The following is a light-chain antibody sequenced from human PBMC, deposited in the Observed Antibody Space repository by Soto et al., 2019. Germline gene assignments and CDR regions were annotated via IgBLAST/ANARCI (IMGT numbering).Light chain of an antibody. V-gene: IGKV1-5*01. J-gene: IGKJ1*01. CDR1: QSISNW. Sequence: DIQMTQSPATLSASVGDRVTITCRASQSISNWLAWYQQKPGKAPRLLIYDVSRLESGVPARFSGSGSVTEFIITISSLQPDDFATYYCQQYNSYPWTFGQGTKVEIQ. CDR2: DVS. CDR3: QQYNSYPWT.